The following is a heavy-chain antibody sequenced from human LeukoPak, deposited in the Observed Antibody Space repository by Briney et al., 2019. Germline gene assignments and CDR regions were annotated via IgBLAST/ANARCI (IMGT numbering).Heavy chain of an antibody. Sequence: PGGSLRLSCAASGFTFSSYAMSLVRQAPGKGLEWVSAISAGSSTYYADSVKGRFTISRDNSKNTLYLQMNSLRAEDTAVYYCAKGGSTSPNGINDYWGQGTLVTVSS. J-gene: IGHJ4*02. CDR2: ISAGSST. CDR3: AKGGSTSPNGINDY. V-gene: IGHV3-23*01. D-gene: IGHD2-2*01. CDR1: GFTFSSYA.